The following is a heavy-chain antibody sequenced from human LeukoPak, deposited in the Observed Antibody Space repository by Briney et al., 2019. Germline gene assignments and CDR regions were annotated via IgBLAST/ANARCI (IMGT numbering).Heavy chain of an antibody. D-gene: IGHD6-13*01. CDR2: INWNGAYT. V-gene: IGHV3-20*04. CDR1: GFTFDDHG. CDR3: ARDHSAAAGTGTNYYYYYMDV. Sequence: PGGSLRLSCTASGFTFDDHGMNWVRQTPGKGLEWLCGINWNGAYTGYADSVKGRFTISRDNAKNSLYLQMNSLRAEDTAVYYCARDHSAAAGTGTNYYYYYMDVWGKGTTVTISS. J-gene: IGHJ6*03.